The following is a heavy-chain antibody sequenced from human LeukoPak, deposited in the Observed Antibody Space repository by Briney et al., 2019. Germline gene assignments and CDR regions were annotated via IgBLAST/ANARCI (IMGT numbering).Heavy chain of an antibody. Sequence: GGSLRLSSAASGFTFSSYGMHWVRQAPGKGLEWVAVISYDGSNKYYADSVKGRFTIPRDNSKNTLYLQMNSLRAEDTAVYYCAKDEGADYYFDYWGQGTLVTVSS. J-gene: IGHJ4*02. CDR3: AKDEGADYYFDY. V-gene: IGHV3-30*18. D-gene: IGHD3/OR15-3a*01. CDR1: GFTFSSYG. CDR2: ISYDGSNK.